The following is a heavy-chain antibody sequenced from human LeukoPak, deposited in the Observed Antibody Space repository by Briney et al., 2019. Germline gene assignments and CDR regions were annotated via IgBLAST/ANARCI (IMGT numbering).Heavy chain of an antibody. J-gene: IGHJ3*02. V-gene: IGHV3-9*01. CDR2: ISWNSGSI. CDR3: AKDSGYYYDSGAFDI. CDR1: GFTFDDYA. D-gene: IGHD3-22*01. Sequence: PGGSLRLSCAASGFTFDDYAMHWVRQAPGKGLEWVSGISWNSGSIGYVDSVKGRFTISRDNAKNSLYLQMNSLRAEDTALYYCAKDSGYYYDSGAFDIWGQGTMVTVSS.